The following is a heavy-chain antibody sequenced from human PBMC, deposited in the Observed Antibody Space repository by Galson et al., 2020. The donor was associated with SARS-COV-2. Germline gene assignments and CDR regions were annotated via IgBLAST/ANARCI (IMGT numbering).Heavy chain of an antibody. Sequence: ETSETLSLTCTVSGDSISTYYWTWIRQPAGKGLEWIGRIYTSGSSNYNPSLKSRVTMSVDTSKNQFSLRLSSVTAADTAVYYCARDRGATLAVDYWGQGTLVTVSS. J-gene: IGHJ4*02. CDR2: IYTSGSS. V-gene: IGHV4-4*07. D-gene: IGHD1-26*01. CDR1: GDSISTYY. CDR3: ARDRGATLAVDY.